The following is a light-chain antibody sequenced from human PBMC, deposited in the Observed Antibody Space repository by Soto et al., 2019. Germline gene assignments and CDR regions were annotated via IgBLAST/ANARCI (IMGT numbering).Light chain of an antibody. V-gene: IGKV3-20*01. CDR2: SAS. Sequence: EIVLTQSPGTLSLSPGERATLSCRASQSVSSIYLAWYQQKPGQAPRLLIYSASSRATGIPDRFSGSGSGTDFTLTISRLEPEDFAVYYCHHFGSLPETFGQGTNVE. CDR3: HHFGSLPET. J-gene: IGKJ1*01. CDR1: QSVSSIY.